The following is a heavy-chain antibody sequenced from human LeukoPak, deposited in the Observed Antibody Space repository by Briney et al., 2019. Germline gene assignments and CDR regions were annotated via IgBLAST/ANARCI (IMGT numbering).Heavy chain of an antibody. V-gene: IGHV1-69*05. Sequence: SVKVSCKASGGTFSSYAISGVRQAPGQGLEWMGGIIPIFGTANYAQKFQGRVTITTDESTSTAYMELSSLRSEDTAVYYCASGTTVLTRSSWYYYYMDVWGKGTTVTVSS. CDR3: ASGTTVLTRSSWYYYYMDV. CDR2: IIPIFGTA. D-gene: IGHD4-23*01. CDR1: GGTFSSYA. J-gene: IGHJ6*03.